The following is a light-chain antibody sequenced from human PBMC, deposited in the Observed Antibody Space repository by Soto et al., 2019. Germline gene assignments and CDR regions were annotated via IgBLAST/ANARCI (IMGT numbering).Light chain of an antibody. J-gene: IGKJ5*01. CDR1: QSVSSN. CDR2: GAS. Sequence: EIVMTQSPATLSVSPGERATLSCRASQSVSSNLAWYQQKPGQAPRLLIYGASTRATGIPARFSGSGSGTEFPLTICSLQSEDFAVYYCQQYNNWPPVTFGQGTRLEIK. CDR3: QQYNNWPPVT. V-gene: IGKV3-15*01.